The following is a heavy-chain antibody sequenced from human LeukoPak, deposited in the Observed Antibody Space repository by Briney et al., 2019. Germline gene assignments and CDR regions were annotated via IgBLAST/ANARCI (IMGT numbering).Heavy chain of an antibody. Sequence: SETLSLTCAVSGHSISSGYYWGWIRQPPGKGLEWIGSIYHSGSTYYNPSLKSRVTISVDTSKNQFSLKLSSVTAADTAVYYCARQGWIQLWLRGYYYYYMDVWGKGTTVTVSS. D-gene: IGHD5-18*01. CDR3: ARQGWIQLWLRGYYYYYMDV. J-gene: IGHJ6*03. V-gene: IGHV4-38-2*01. CDR2: IYHSGST. CDR1: GHSISSGYY.